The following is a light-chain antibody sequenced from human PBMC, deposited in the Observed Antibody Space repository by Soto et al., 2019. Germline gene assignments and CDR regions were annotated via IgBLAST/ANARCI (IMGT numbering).Light chain of an antibody. Sequence: DIQMTQSPSTLSASVGDRVTIPCRASQSISGWLAWYQQKPGKAPKLLIYKASSLESGVPSRFSGSGSGTEFTLTISSLQPDEFATYYCQQFDSLVTFGPGTKVDIK. CDR1: QSISGW. CDR3: QQFDSLVT. CDR2: KAS. V-gene: IGKV1-5*03. J-gene: IGKJ3*01.